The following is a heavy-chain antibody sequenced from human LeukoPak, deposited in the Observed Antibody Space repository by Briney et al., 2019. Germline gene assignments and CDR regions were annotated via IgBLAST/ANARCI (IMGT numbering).Heavy chain of an antibody. CDR3: ARPSSSGWRQFDF. CDR2: ISSSSSYI. CDR1: GFTFSSYS. J-gene: IGHJ4*02. Sequence: GGSLRLSWAAAGFTFSSYSMIWVRQAPGKGLEWVSSISSSSSYIYYADSVKGRFTISRDNAKNSLYLQMNSLRAEDTAVYYCARPSSSGWRQFDFWGQGTVVSVSS. V-gene: IGHV3-21*01. D-gene: IGHD6-19*01.